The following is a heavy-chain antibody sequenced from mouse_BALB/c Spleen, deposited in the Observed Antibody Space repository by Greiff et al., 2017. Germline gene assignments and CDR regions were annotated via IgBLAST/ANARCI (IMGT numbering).Heavy chain of an antibody. J-gene: IGHJ3*01. Sequence: VQLQQSGAELVRPGASVKLSCTASGFNIKDYYMHWVKQRPEQGLEWIGWIDPENGDTEYAPKFQGKATMTADTSSNTAYLQLSSLTSEDTAVYYCAPPDYGYVAYWGQGTLVTVSA. CDR1: GFNIKDYY. V-gene: IGHV14-4*02. D-gene: IGHD1-2*01. CDR2: IDPENGDT. CDR3: APPDYGYVAY.